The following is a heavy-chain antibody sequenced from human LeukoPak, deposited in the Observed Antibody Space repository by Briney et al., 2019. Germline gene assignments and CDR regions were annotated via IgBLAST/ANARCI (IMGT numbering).Heavy chain of an antibody. Sequence: PGGSLRLSCAASGFTFSSYGMYWVRQAPGKGLEWVAIIWPDGSNQYYADSVKGRFTISRDNSRNKVYLQMNSLRAEDTAVYYCARSNGGVPIGGGHSSGWADYWGQGTLVTVSS. CDR1: GFTFSSYG. CDR3: ARSNGGVPIGGGHSSGWADY. J-gene: IGHJ4*02. CDR2: IWPDGSNQ. D-gene: IGHD6-25*01. V-gene: IGHV3-33*07.